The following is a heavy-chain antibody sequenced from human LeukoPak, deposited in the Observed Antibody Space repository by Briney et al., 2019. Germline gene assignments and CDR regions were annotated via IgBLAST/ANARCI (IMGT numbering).Heavy chain of an antibody. V-gene: IGHV3-30*18. J-gene: IGHJ6*02. CDR1: GFTFSSYG. CDR2: ISYDGSNK. CDR3: AKVGNDYYYGMDV. Sequence: GRSLRLSCAASGFTFSSYGMYWVRQAPGKGLEWVAVISYDGSNKYYADSVKGRFTISRDNSKNTLYLQMNSLRAEDTAVYYCAKVGNDYYYGMDVWGQGTTVTVSS. D-gene: IGHD7-27*01.